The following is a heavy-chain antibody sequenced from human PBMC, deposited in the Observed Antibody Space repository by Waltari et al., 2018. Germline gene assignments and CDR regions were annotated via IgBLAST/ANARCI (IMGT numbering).Heavy chain of an antibody. Sequence: EVQLVESGGGLVQPGGSLRLSCAASGFTFSSYEMNWVRQAPGKGLEWVSYISSSGSTIYYADSVKGRFTISRDNAKNSLYLQMNSLRAEDTAVYYCARGSSYYYDSSGYVIWGQGTMVTVSS. CDR2: ISSSGSTI. D-gene: IGHD3-22*01. J-gene: IGHJ3*02. CDR1: GFTFSSYE. CDR3: ARGSSYYYDSSGYVI. V-gene: IGHV3-48*03.